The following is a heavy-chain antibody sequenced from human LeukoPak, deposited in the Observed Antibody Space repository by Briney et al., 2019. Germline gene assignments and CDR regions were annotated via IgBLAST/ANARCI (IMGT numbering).Heavy chain of an antibody. Sequence: SETLSLTCTVSGGSVSSGGYYWSWIRQYPGKGLEWIGYSYYTGSTYYNPSLESRVTILVDTSKNQFSLRLSSVTAADTAVYYCARVTGVRDFWSGYPVDYWGRGTRVTVSS. CDR1: GGSVSSGGYY. J-gene: IGHJ4*02. CDR2: SYYTGST. CDR3: ARVTGVRDFWSGYPVDY. D-gene: IGHD3-3*01. V-gene: IGHV4-31*03.